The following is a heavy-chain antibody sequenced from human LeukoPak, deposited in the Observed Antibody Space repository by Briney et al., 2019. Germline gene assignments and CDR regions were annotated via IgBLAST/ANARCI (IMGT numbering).Heavy chain of an antibody. V-gene: IGHV3-64*01. Sequence: ITSKGHNTYYANSVNGRFTLSRDNSKTTLYLQMGSLGADDMAVYYCARARRDGSNSYYFDYWGRGTLVTVSS. CDR3: ARARRDGSNSYYFDY. CDR2: ITSKGHNT. J-gene: IGHJ4*02. D-gene: IGHD2-8*01.